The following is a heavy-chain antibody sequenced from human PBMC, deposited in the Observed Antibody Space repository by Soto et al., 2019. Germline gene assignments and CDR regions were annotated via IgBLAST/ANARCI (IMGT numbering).Heavy chain of an antibody. CDR3: ARVGYGDYPLDY. V-gene: IGHV3-33*01. Sequence: QVQLVESGGGVVQPGRSLRLSCAASGFTFSSYGIHWVRQAPGKGLEWVAVIWYDGSNKYYADSVKGRFTISRDNSKNTLYRQMNSLRAEDTALYYCARVGYGDYPLDYWGQGTLVTVSS. D-gene: IGHD4-17*01. CDR1: GFTFSSYG. CDR2: IWYDGSNK. J-gene: IGHJ4*02.